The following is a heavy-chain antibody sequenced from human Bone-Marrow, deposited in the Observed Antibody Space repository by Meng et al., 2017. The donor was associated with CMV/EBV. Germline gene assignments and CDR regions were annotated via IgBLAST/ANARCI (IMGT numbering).Heavy chain of an antibody. J-gene: IGHJ5*02. D-gene: IGHD3-9*01. CDR1: GGSINNSSYY. CDR3: ARALYDILTGYNNWFDP. CDR2: IYYSGST. Sequence: SEPLSLTCTVSGGSINNSSYYWGWIRQSPGKGLEWIGNIYYSGSTYYQPSLKSRVTISVDTSKNQFSLKLSSVTAADTAVYYCARALYDILTGYNNWFDPWGQGTLVTVSS. V-gene: IGHV4-39*07.